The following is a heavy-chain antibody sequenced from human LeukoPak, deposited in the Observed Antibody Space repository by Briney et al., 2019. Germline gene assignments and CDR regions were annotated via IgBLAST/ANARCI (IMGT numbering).Heavy chain of an antibody. CDR3: ARAGINDDNWFDP. V-gene: IGHV4-38-2*02. Sequence: PSETLSPTCTVSGYSISSGYYWGWIRQPPGKGLEWTGSIDHSGSTYYNPSLKSRITISVDTSKNQFSLKLSSVTAADTAVYYRARAGINDDNWFDPWGQGTLVTVSS. CDR2: IDHSGST. J-gene: IGHJ5*02. D-gene: IGHD1-1*01. CDR1: GYSISSGYY.